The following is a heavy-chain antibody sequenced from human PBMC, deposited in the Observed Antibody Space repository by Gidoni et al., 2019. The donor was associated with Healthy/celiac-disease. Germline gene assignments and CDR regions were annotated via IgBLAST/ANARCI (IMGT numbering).Heavy chain of an antibody. J-gene: IGHJ4*02. V-gene: IGHV4-31*03. D-gene: IGHD5-18*01. CDR1: GCSFSSGGYY. CDR3: ARDHVGYSYGYPTGYFDY. Sequence: QVQLQESGPGLVKPSQTLSLTCTVSGCSFSSGGYYWSWIRQHPGKGLEWIGYIYYSGSTYYNPSLKSRVTISVDTSKNQFSLKLSSVTAADTAVYYCARDHVGYSYGYPTGYFDYWGQGTLVTVSS. CDR2: IYYSGST.